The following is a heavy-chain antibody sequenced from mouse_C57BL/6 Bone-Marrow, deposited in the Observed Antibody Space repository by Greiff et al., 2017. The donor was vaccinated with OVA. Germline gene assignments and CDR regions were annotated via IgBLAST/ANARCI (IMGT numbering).Heavy chain of an antibody. CDR2: ISNLAYSI. CDR1: GFTFSEYG. V-gene: IGHV5-15*01. Sequence: EVKLVESGGGLVQPGGSLKLSCAASGFTFSEYGMAWVRQAPRKGPEWVAFISNLAYSIYYADTVTGRFTISRENAKNTLYLEMSSLRSEDTAMYYCARRILSYAMDYWGQGTSVTVSS. J-gene: IGHJ4*01. CDR3: ARRILSYAMDY.